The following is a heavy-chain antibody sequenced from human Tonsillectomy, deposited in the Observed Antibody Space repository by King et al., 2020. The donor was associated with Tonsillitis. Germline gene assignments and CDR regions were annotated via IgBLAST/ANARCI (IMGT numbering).Heavy chain of an antibody. CDR1: GFSLNTSGVG. CDR3: VHIPVINMILGAMGYFDY. CDR2: IYWDDDK. J-gene: IGHJ4*02. D-gene: IGHD3-22*01. Sequence: ITLQESGPMLVKHPQTLTLTCTFSGFSLNTSGVGVGWIRQPPGKALEWLALIYWDDDKSSSPFLKTRLTITKDTSKKQVGLTMTNMDPVDTATYYCVHIPVINMILGAMGYFDYWGQGTRVIVSS. V-gene: IGHV2-5*02.